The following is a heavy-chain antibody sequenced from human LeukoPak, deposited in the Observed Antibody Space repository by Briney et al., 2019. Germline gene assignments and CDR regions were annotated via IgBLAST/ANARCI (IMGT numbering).Heavy chain of an antibody. Sequence: PGGSLRLSCAASGFTFSTYAMSWVRQAPGKGLEWVSLTNNDGDKTYYADSVKGRFTISTDNSKNTLFLQMNSLRAEDTAVYYCAKGSRSDSWYTANDHWGQGTLVTVSS. CDR2: TNNDGDKT. V-gene: IGHV3-23*01. D-gene: IGHD6-13*01. CDR1: GFTFSTYA. J-gene: IGHJ4*02. CDR3: AKGSRSDSWYTANDH.